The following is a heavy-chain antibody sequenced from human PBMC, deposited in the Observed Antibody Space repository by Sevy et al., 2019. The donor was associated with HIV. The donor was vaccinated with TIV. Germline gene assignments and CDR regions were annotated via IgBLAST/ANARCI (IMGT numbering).Heavy chain of an antibody. V-gene: IGHV3-7*01. J-gene: IGHJ4*02. CDR3: VREGVGGYSYSLDC. D-gene: IGHD5-18*01. CDR1: GFTFISYP. CDR2: MKEDGSER. Sequence: GGSLRLSCVASGFTFISYPMAWVRQAPGKGLEWVATMKEDGSERNYVDSVKGRFTISRDNAKNSLYLQMNSLRAEDTAVYYCVREGVGGYSYSLDCWGQGTLVTVSS.